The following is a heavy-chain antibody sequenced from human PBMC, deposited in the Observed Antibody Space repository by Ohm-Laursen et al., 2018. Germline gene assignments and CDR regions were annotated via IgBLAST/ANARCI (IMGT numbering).Heavy chain of an antibody. V-gene: IGHV3-64*01. CDR1: GFTFSSYA. CDR2: ISSNGGST. CDR3: ARDHQGSDCCPWFDP. J-gene: IGHJ5*02. Sequence: GSLRLSCAAPGFTFSSYAMHWVRQAPGKGLEYVSAISSNGGSTYYANSVKGRFTISRDNSKNTLYLQMGSLRAEDTAVYYCARDHQGSDCCPWFDPWGQGTLVTVSS. D-gene: IGHD3/OR15-3a*01.